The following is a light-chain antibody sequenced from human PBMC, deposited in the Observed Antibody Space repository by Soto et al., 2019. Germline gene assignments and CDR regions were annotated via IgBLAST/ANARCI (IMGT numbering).Light chain of an antibody. V-gene: IGKV3-11*01. CDR2: DAS. J-gene: IGKJ4*01. Sequence: IVLTQSPGTLSLSPGERATLSCRASQSVSSYLAWYQQKPGQAPRLLIYDASNRATGIPARFSGSGSGTDFTLTISSLEPEDFAVYYCQQRSNWPPLTFGGGTKGDTK. CDR1: QSVSSY. CDR3: QQRSNWPPLT.